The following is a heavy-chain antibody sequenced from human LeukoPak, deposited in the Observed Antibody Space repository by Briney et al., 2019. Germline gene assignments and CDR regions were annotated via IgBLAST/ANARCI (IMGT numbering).Heavy chain of an antibody. V-gene: IGHV5-10-1*01. CDR2: IDPTDSYT. J-gene: IGHJ4*02. Sequence: GESLRISCKGSGYSSTSYWISWVRQMPGKGLEWMGRIDPTDSYTDYSPSFQGHVTISADKSISTAYLQWSSLKASDTAMFYCARQGYYYGSGSYYYFDYWGQGTLITVSS. CDR3: ARQGYYYGSGSYYYFDY. CDR1: GYSSTSYW. D-gene: IGHD3-10*01.